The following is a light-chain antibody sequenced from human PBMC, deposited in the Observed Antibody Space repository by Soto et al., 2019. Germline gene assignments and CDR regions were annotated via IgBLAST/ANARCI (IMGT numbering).Light chain of an antibody. CDR3: QQTYSNLLS. CDR2: AAS. V-gene: IGKV1-39*01. CDR1: QSISSF. J-gene: IGKJ4*01. Sequence: DIQLTQSPSSLSASVGDRVIITCRASQSISSFLNWYQQKPGKAPKVLISAASSLQSGVPSRFSGSGSGTDFPPTISSLEPEDFATYYCQQTYSNLLSFGGGTTVDVK.